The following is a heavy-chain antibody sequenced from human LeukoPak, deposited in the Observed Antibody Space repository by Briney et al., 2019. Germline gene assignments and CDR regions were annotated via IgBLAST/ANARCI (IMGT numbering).Heavy chain of an antibody. CDR3: ARGSGRGYYDSSGSSALFRDYYGMDV. D-gene: IGHD3-22*01. V-gene: IGHV4-31*03. Sequence: SETLSLTCTVSGGSISSGGYYWSWIRQHPGKGLEWIGYIYYSGSTYYNPSLKSRVTISVDTSKNQFSLKLSSVTAADTAVHCCARGSGRGYYDSSGSSALFRDYYGMDVWGQGTTVTVSS. J-gene: IGHJ6*02. CDR1: GGSISSGGYY. CDR2: IYYSGST.